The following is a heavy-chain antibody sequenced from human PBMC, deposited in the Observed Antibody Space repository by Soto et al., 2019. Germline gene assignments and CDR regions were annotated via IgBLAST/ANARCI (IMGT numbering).Heavy chain of an antibody. J-gene: IGHJ6*02. CDR2: IYPDDSDT. V-gene: IGHV5-51*01. CDR3: ARAMVRGKNYYGMDV. CDR1: GYSFPKYY. Sequence: GESLKISCKGSGYSFPKYYIGWVRQMPGKDLEWMAIIYPDDSDTRYSPSFQGQVTISADKSISTAYLQWSSLKASDTAMYYCARAMVRGKNYYGMDVWGQGTTVTVS. D-gene: IGHD3-10*01.